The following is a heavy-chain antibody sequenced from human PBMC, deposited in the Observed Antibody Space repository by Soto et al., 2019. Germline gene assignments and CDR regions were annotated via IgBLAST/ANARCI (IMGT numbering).Heavy chain of an antibody. V-gene: IGHV3-30-3*01. CDR1: GFTFNYYP. Sequence: GSLRLSCAASGFTFNYYPMHWVRQAPGKGLEWVAVVSFDGSNKYYADSVKGRFTISKDNSKNTLYLQMNSLRREDTAVYYCARLPGPLVAVLYIYPLDGREAMSDVDVWGQGTTVTVSS. CDR3: ARLPGPLVAVLYIYPLDGREAMSDVDV. CDR2: VSFDGSNK. J-gene: IGHJ6*02. D-gene: IGHD6-19*01.